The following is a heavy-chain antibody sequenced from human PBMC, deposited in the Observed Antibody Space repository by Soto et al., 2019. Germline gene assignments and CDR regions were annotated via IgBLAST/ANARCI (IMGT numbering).Heavy chain of an antibody. D-gene: IGHD3-22*01. CDR2: ISSSSSYI. CDR1: GFTFSSYS. CDR3: ARGYDSSGYLFDY. Sequence: EVQLVESGGGLVKPGGSLRLSCAASGFTFSSYSMNWVRQAPGKGLEWVSSISSSSSYIYYADSVKGRFTISRDNAKNSLYLQMNSLRAEDMAVYYCARGYDSSGYLFDYWGQGTLVTVSS. J-gene: IGHJ4*02. V-gene: IGHV3-21*01.